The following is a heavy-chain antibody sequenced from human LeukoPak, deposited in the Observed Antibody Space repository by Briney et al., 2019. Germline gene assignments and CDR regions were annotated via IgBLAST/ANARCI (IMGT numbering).Heavy chain of an antibody. Sequence: GGSLRLSCAASGFTVSSNYMSWVRQAPGKGLEWVSVIYSGGSTYYADSVKGRFTISRDNSKNTLYLQMNSLRAEDTAVYYCARTGGSGSYYEFIDYWGQGTLVTVSS. D-gene: IGHD3-22*01. CDR3: ARTGGSGSYYEFIDY. CDR2: IYSGGST. J-gene: IGHJ4*02. V-gene: IGHV3-53*05. CDR1: GFTVSSNY.